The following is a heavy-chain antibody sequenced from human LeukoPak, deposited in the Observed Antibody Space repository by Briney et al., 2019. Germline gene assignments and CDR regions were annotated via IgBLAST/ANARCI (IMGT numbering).Heavy chain of an antibody. J-gene: IGHJ4*02. CDR3: AKQISRGDYVSSFDY. CDR1: GFTFSSYG. D-gene: IGHD4-17*01. V-gene: IGHV3-33*06. CDR2: ICYDGSNK. Sequence: GGSLRLSCAASGFTFSSYGMHWVRQAPGKWLEWVAVICYDGSNKYYADSVKGRFTISRDNSKNTLYLQMNSLRAEDTAVYYCAKQISRGDYVSSFDYWGQGTLVTVSS.